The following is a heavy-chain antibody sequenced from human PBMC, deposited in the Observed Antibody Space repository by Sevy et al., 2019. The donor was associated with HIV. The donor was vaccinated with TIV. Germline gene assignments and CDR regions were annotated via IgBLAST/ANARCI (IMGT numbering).Heavy chain of an antibody. CDR3: ARGSLYSSGWSESLDY. D-gene: IGHD6-19*01. Sequence: GGSLRLSCVASRFTFGTYGMDWVRQAPGKGLEWVAVIWYDGSNKYYGDSVKGRFTISRDNSKNTLYLQMNSLRAEDTAVYYCARGSLYSSGWSESLDYWGHGTLVTVSS. J-gene: IGHJ4*01. V-gene: IGHV3-33*01. CDR1: RFTFGTYG. CDR2: IWYDGSNK.